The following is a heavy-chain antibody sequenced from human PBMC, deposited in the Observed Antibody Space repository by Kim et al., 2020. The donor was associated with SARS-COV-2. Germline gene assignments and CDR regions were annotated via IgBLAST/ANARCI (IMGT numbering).Heavy chain of an antibody. CDR3: AGPTRGVLLRSGYYYYGMDV. V-gene: IGHV1-46*01. CDR2: INPSGGST. J-gene: IGHJ6*02. D-gene: IGHD2-15*01. CDR1: GYTFTSYY. Sequence: ASVKVSCKASGYTFTSYYMHWVRQAPGQGLEWMGIINPSGGSTSYAQKFQGRVTMTRDTSTSTVYMELSSLRSEDTAVYYCAGPTRGVLLRSGYYYYGMDVWGQGTTVTVSS.